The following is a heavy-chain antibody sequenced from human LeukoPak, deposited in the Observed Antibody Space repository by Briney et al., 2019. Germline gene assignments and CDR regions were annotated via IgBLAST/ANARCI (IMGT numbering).Heavy chain of an antibody. CDR3: AKAVVVVGIDY. Sequence: GGSLRLSCAASGFTFSSYAMSWVREAPGKGLVWVSAISGSGGSTYYADSVKGRFTISRDNSKNTLYLQMNSLRAEDTAVYYCAKAVVVVGIDYWGQGTLVTVSS. V-gene: IGHV3-23*01. D-gene: IGHD3-22*01. CDR1: GFTFSSYA. CDR2: ISGSGGST. J-gene: IGHJ4*02.